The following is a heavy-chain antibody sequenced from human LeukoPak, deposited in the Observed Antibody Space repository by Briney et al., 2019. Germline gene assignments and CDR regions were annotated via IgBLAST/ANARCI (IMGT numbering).Heavy chain of an antibody. CDR2: ISGSGGST. J-gene: IGHJ4*02. D-gene: IGHD6-19*01. Sequence: GGSLRLSCAASGFTFSSYAMSWVRQAPGKGLEWVSAISGSGGSTYYADSVKGRFTISRDNSKNPLYLQINSLRAEDKAVYYCAKDLRAVAGTFDYWGKGTLVTVPS. V-gene: IGHV3-23*01. CDR3: AKDLRAVAGTFDY. CDR1: GFTFSSYA.